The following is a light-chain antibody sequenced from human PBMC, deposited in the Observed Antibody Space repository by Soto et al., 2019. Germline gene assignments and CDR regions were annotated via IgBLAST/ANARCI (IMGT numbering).Light chain of an antibody. Sequence: DIQMTQSPSTLSASVGDRVTITCRASQSISSWLAWYQQKPGKAPKLLIYDASSLESGVPSRFSGSGSGTEFTLTISSLQPDDFATYDCQQYNSSPFTFGPGTKVDIK. J-gene: IGKJ3*01. CDR3: QQYNSSPFT. V-gene: IGKV1-5*01. CDR2: DAS. CDR1: QSISSW.